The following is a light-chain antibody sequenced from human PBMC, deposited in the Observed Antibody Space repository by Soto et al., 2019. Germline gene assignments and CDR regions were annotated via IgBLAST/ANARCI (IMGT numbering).Light chain of an antibody. J-gene: IGLJ3*02. CDR2: DVS. V-gene: IGLV2-8*01. CDR1: SSDVGGYHY. CDR3: SSYAGNNILV. Sequence: QSALTQPPSASGSPGQSVTISCTGTSSDVGGYHYVSWYQQHPGKAPKLMMYDVSKRPSGCPDRFSGSKSGNTASLTVSGLQAEDEAGYYCSSYAGNNILVFGGGTELTVL.